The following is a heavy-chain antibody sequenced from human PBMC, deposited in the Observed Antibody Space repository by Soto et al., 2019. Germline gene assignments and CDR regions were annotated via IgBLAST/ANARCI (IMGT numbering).Heavy chain of an antibody. CDR2: IYYSGST. J-gene: IGHJ5*02. CDR1: GGSISSGGYY. V-gene: IGHV4-31*03. CDR3: ARDMGSSIAARLSWFDP. Sequence: QVQLQESGPGLVKPSQTLSLTCTVSGGSISSGGYYWSWIRQHPGKGLEWIGYIYYSGSTYYNPSLQSRVTISVDTSKNQFSLKLSSVTAADTAVYYCARDMGSSIAARLSWFDPWGQGTLVTVSS. D-gene: IGHD6-6*01.